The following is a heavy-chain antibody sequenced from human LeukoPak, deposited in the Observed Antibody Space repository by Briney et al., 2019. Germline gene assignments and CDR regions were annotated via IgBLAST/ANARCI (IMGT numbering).Heavy chain of an antibody. J-gene: IGHJ4*02. D-gene: IGHD6-19*01. CDR1: GGSISSYY. V-gene: IGHV4-59*08. CDR2: TYYSGST. Sequence: SETLSLTCTVSGGSISSYYWSWIRQPPGKGLEWIGYTYYSGSTNYNPSLKSRVTISVDTSKNQFSLKLSSVTAADTAVYYCARLSSGSGCNWGQGTLVTVSS. CDR3: ARLSSGSGCN.